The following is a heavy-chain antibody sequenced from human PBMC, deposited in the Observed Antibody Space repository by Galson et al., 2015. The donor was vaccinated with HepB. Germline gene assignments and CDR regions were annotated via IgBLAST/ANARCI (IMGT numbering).Heavy chain of an antibody. CDR2: ISSSSSYI. CDR3: ARDSFRSSYGPPNFDY. D-gene: IGHD5-18*01. CDR1: GFTISSYS. J-gene: IGHJ4*02. V-gene: IGHV3-21*01. Sequence: SLRLSCAASGFTISSYSMNWVRQAPGKGLEWVSSISSSSSYIYYADSVKGRFTISRDNAKNSLYLQMNSLRAEDTAVYYCARDSFRSSYGPPNFDYWGQGTLVTVSS.